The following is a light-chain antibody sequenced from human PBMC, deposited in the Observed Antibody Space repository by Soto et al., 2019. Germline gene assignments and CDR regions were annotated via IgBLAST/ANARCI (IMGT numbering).Light chain of an antibody. CDR1: QSVSSSY. Sequence: EVVLTQSPGTLSLSPGERATLSCRASQSVSSSYLAWYRQKPGHAPRLLIYGASSRATGIPDRFTGSGSGTDFTLTISRLEPEDFALYYCQQYGSSPLTFGGGTKVEIK. CDR2: GAS. CDR3: QQYGSSPLT. J-gene: IGKJ4*01. V-gene: IGKV3-20*01.